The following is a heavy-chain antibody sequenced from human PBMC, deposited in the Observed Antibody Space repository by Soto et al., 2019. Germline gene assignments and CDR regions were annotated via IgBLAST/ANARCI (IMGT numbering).Heavy chain of an antibody. CDR2: IYYSGST. Sequence: QVQLQESGPGLVKPSETLSLTCTVSGGSVSSGSYYCSWIRQPPEKGLEWIGDIYYSGSTSYNPSLMTRVSISVATSKTQFSLKRSSVTVADTAVYYCSTVMHIVVVTASVTVSSRREPYWYFDLWGRGALVTVSS. CDR3: STVMHIVVVTASVTVSSRREPYWYFDL. V-gene: IGHV4-61*01. D-gene: IGHD2-21*02. J-gene: IGHJ2*01. CDR1: GGSVSSGSYY.